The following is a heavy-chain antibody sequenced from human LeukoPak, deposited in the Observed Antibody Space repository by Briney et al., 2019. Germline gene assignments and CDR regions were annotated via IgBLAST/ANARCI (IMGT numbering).Heavy chain of an antibody. CDR1: GYSISSGYY. J-gene: IGHJ4*02. V-gene: IGHV4-38-2*02. CDR3: ARVEAVTRGFDY. D-gene: IGHD4-17*01. Sequence: SETLSLTCTVSGYSISSGYYWGWIRQPPGKGLEWIGSIYHSGSTYYNPSLKSRVTISVDTSKNQFSLKLSSVTAADTAVYYCARVEAVTRGFDYWGQGTLVTVSS. CDR2: IYHSGST.